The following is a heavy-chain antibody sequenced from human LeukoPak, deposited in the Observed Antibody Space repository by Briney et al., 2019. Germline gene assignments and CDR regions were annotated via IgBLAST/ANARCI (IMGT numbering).Heavy chain of an antibody. CDR1: GFTFNEYA. CDR3: AKRGYYDSSGFSPLTY. CDR2: ISERGDRT. V-gene: IGHV3-23*01. D-gene: IGHD3-22*01. Sequence: GGSLRLSCAASGFTFNEYAMNWVRQAPGKGLEWVSGISERGDRTSSAASVKGRFTISRDNSRNILYLQMNSLRADDTAVCYCAKRGYYDSSGFSPLTYWGQGTLVTVSS. J-gene: IGHJ4*02.